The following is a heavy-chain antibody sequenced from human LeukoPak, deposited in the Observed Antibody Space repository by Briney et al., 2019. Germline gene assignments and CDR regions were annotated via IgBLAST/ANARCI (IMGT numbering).Heavy chain of an antibody. D-gene: IGHD3-10*01. CDR3: ARPTMVRGVLYGMDV. J-gene: IGHJ6*02. Sequence: PSETLSLTCTVSGGSISSYYWSWIRQPPGKGLEWIGYIYYSGSTNYNPSLKSRVTISVDTSKNQFSLKLSSVTAADTAVYYCARPTMVRGVLYGMDVWGQGTTVTVSS. V-gene: IGHV4-59*08. CDR1: GGSISSYY. CDR2: IYYSGST.